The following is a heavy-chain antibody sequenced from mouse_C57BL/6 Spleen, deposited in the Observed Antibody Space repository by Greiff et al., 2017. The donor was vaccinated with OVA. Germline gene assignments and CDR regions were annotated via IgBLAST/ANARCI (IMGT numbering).Heavy chain of an antibody. V-gene: IGHV5-9-1*02. CDR2: ISSGGDYI. Sequence: EVQLVESGAGLVKPGGSLKLSCAASGFTFSSYAMSWVRQTPEKRLEWVAYISSGGDYIYYADTVKGRFTISRDNARNTLYLQMSSLKSEDTAMYYCTFITTVEWFAYWGQGTLVTVSA. J-gene: IGHJ3*01. CDR3: TFITTVEWFAY. D-gene: IGHD1-1*01. CDR1: GFTFSSYA.